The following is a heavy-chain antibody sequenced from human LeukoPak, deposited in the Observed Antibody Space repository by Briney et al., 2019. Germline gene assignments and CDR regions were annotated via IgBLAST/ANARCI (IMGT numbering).Heavy chain of an antibody. V-gene: IGHV3-7*01. J-gene: IGHJ4*02. CDR3: ARADYFDY. CDR1: GFTFGPYW. CDR2: IKPDGSGK. Sequence: GGSLRLSCAASGFTFGPYWMSWVRQAPGKGLEWVANIKPDGSGKYYGDSVKGRFTISRDNTKNSLYLQMNSLRAEVTAVYYCARADYFDYWGQGTLVTVSS.